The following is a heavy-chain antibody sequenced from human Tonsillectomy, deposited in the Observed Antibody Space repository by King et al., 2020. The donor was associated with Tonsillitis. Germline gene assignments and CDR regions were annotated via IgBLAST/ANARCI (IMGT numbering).Heavy chain of an antibody. V-gene: IGHV1-2*02. CDR1: GYTFSGFY. CDR2: INPNTGGT. J-gene: IGHJ4*02. CDR3: ARGGPYSTSSATRTPFDF. Sequence: VQLVESGAEVKKPGASLKVSCKASGYTFSGFYMHWVRQAPGQGLEWMGGINPNTGGTNYAQMLHGRVTLTRDTSINTAYMELTRLSADDTAVYYCARGGPYSTSSATRTPFDFWGQGTLVTVSS. D-gene: IGHD6-6*01.